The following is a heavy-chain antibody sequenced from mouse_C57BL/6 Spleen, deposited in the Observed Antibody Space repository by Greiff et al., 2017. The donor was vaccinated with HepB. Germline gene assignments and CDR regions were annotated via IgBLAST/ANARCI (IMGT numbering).Heavy chain of an antibody. CDR3: TTGITTVVALHYFDY. D-gene: IGHD1-1*01. CDR2: IDPENGDT. Sequence: VQLQQSGAELVRPGASVKLSCTASGFNIKDDYMHWVKQRPEQGLEWIGWIDPENGDTEYASKFQGKATITADTSSNTAYLQLSSLTSEDTAVYYCTTGITTVVALHYFDYWGQGTTLTVSS. J-gene: IGHJ2*01. CDR1: GFNIKDDY. V-gene: IGHV14-4*01.